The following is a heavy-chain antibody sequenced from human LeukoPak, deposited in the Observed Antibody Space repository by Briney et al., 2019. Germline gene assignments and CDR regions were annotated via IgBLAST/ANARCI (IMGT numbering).Heavy chain of an antibody. D-gene: IGHD3-22*01. CDR2: IYSGGNA. V-gene: IGHV3-53*01. CDR3: ANGGTYSSGP. Sequence: GGSLRLSCAASGFTVSSNYMSWVRQAPGKGLEWVSVIYSGGNAYYADSVKGRFTLSRDNAKNSLFLQINSLRAEDTAVYYCANGGTYSSGPWGQGTLVTVSS. J-gene: IGHJ5*02. CDR1: GFTVSSNY.